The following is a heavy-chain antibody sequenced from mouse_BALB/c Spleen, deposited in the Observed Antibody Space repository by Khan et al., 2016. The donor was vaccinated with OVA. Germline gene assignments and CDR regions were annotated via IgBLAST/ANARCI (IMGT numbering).Heavy chain of an antibody. J-gene: IGHJ3*01. CDR3: VRGGKFAY. Sequence: QVQLKQSGAELVRPGVSVKISCKASGYTFTDHAMHWVKQRHAKSLEWIGVISTNYGDADYNQKFQGKASMTVDRSSSTVYMELARLTSEDSAIYYCVRGGKFAYWGQGTLVTVSA. D-gene: IGHD1-1*02. V-gene: IGHV1S137*01. CDR1: GYTFTDHA. CDR2: ISTNYGDA.